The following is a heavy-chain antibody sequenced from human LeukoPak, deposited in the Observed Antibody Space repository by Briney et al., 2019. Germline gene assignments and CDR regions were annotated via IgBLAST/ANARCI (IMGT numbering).Heavy chain of an antibody. Sequence: ASVKVSCKASGYTFTGYYMHWVRQAPGQGLEWMGWINPNSGGTNYAQKFQGRVTMTRDTSISTACMELSRLRSDDTAVYYCARDTGSSGWYYYYGMDVWGQGTTVTVSS. D-gene: IGHD6-19*01. J-gene: IGHJ6*02. CDR2: INPNSGGT. CDR1: GYTFTGYY. V-gene: IGHV1-2*02. CDR3: ARDTGSSGWYYYYGMDV.